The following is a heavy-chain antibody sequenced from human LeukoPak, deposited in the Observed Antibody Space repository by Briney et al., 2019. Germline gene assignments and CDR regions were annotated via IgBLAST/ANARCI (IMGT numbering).Heavy chain of an antibody. J-gene: IGHJ3*02. D-gene: IGHD4-23*01. V-gene: IGHV1-69*05. CDR1: GGTFSSYA. CDR3: ARHPTPSERDYGGNSWLAFDI. CDR2: IIPIFGTA. Sequence: SVKVSCKASGGTFSSYAISWVRQAPGQGLEWMGGIIPIFGTANYAQKFQGRVTITTDESTSTAYMELSGLRSEDTAVYYCARHPTPSERDYGGNSWLAFDIWGQGTMVTVSS.